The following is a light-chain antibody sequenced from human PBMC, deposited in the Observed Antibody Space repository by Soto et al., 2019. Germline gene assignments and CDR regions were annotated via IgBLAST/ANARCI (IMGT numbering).Light chain of an antibody. J-gene: IGKJ1*01. V-gene: IGKV2-28*01. CDR1: QSLLHSNGYNY. CDR2: LGS. Sequence: DIVLTQSPLSLPVTPGEPASISCKSSQSLLHSNGYNYLDWYLQKPGQSPQLLIFLGSNRASGVPDRFSGSGSATDFTLKINRVEAEDVGVYYCMQSLQTPAFGQGTKVDSK. CDR3: MQSLQTPA.